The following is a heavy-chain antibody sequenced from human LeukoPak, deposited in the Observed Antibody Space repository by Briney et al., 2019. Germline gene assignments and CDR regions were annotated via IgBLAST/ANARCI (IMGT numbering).Heavy chain of an antibody. CDR3: ARRGWDSHSGNNWFGP. CDR1: GYNFATYW. D-gene: IGHD1-26*01. J-gene: IGHJ5*02. V-gene: IGHV5-51*01. CDR2: VYPSDSYA. Sequence: GESLKISCQGSGYNFATYWIAWVRQTPGKGLEWMGVVYPSDSYAKYSPSFQGQVTMSVDKSISTAYLQWRSLKGSDTAMYYCARRGWDSHSGNNWFGPWGQGTLVTVSS.